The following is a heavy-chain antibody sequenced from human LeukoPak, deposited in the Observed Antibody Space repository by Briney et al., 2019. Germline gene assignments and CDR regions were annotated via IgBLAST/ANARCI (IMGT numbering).Heavy chain of an antibody. CDR2: ISAYNGNT. V-gene: IGHV1-18*01. J-gene: IGHJ4*02. Sequence: ASVKVSCKASGYTFTSYGISWVRQAPGQGLEWMGWISAYNGNTNYAQKLQGRVTMTTDTSTSTAYMELRSLRSDDTAVYYCARVGYRRYDFWSARRGNYFDYWGQGTLVTVSS. CDR1: GYTFTSYG. D-gene: IGHD3-3*01. CDR3: ARVGYRRYDFWSARRGNYFDY.